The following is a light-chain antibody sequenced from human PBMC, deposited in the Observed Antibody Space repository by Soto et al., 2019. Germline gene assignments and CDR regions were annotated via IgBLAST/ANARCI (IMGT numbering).Light chain of an antibody. CDR3: QQYNSYS. J-gene: IGKJ1*01. Sequence: DIQVTHSPSSLSSSVGDIVTIXCRASQGISNWLAWYQQKPGTAPKVLIYHASNLQSGVPSRFSGSGSGTEFTLTISSLQPDDFATYYCQQYNSYSFGQGTKVDIK. CDR1: QGISNW. CDR2: HAS. V-gene: IGKV1-5*01.